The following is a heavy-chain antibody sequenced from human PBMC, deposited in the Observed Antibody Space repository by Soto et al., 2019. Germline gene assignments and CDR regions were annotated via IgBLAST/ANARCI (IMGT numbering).Heavy chain of an antibody. Sequence: QVQLGQSGAEVKKPGASVKVSCKASGYTFTRYDINWVRQATGQGLEWMGWMNPNSGNTGYAQKFQGRVTMNRNTSTSTAYMELSSLRAADTALYYCAGGHSSSPPAGWGQGTLVTVSS. CDR1: GYTFTRYD. CDR2: MNPNSGNT. CDR3: AGGHSSSPPAG. J-gene: IGHJ4*02. V-gene: IGHV1-8*01. D-gene: IGHD6-6*01.